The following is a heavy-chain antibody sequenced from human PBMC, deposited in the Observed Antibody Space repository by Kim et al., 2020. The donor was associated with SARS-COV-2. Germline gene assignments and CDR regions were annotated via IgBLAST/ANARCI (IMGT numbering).Heavy chain of an antibody. CDR3: ARGRPAGWSFDY. Sequence: SLRLSCAASGFTFSSYGMHWVRQAPGKGLEWVAVIWYDGSNKYYADSVKGRFTISRDNSKNTLYLQMNSLRAEDTAVYYCARGRPAGWSFDYWGQGTLVTVSS. CDR1: GFTFSSYG. CDR2: IWYDGSNK. V-gene: IGHV3-33*01. J-gene: IGHJ4*02.